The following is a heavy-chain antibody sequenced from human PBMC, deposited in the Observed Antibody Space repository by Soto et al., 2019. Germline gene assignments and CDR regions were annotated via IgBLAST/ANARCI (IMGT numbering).Heavy chain of an antibody. CDR1: GFTFSSYW. CDR3: ARDGYGTYYYGMDV. J-gene: IGHJ6*02. D-gene: IGHD1-1*01. CDR2: IKQDGSEE. V-gene: IGHV3-7*03. Sequence: EVQLVESGGILVQPGGSLRLSCATSGFTFSSYWMTWVRRAPGRGLEWVANIKQDGSEEYYVDSVKGRFTISRDNAKNSLYLQMNSLRAEDTAVYYCARDGYGTYYYGMDVWGQGTTVTVSS.